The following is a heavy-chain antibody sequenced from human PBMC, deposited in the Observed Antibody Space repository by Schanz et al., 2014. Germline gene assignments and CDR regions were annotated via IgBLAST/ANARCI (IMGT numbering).Heavy chain of an antibody. V-gene: IGHV1-69*08. D-gene: IGHD3-10*01. CDR2: INPIGGST. CDR1: GGTFSSDT. J-gene: IGHJ4*02. Sequence: QVHLVQSGAEVKKPGSSVKVSCKASGGTFSSDTFSWVRQAPGQGLEWMGIINPIGGSTTYAQKFRGAVTLTTDTSTDTAYLELTSLRSEDTAVYFCTSEAHNHDGLRSYSNVWGQGTLVTVTS. CDR3: TSEAHNHDGLRSYSNV.